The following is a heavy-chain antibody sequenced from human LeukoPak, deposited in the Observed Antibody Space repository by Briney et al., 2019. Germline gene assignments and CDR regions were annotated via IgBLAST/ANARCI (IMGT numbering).Heavy chain of an antibody. D-gene: IGHD6-13*01. CDR1: GYTFTIYY. Sequence: GASVKVSCKASGYTFTIYYIHWVRQVPGQGLEWMGIINPSGGSTSYAQKFQGRVTMTRDTSTSTVYMELSSPRSEDTAVYYCARGAPTAAGLGRGYWGQGTLVTVSS. CDR2: INPSGGST. V-gene: IGHV1-46*01. CDR3: ARGAPTAAGLGRGY. J-gene: IGHJ4*02.